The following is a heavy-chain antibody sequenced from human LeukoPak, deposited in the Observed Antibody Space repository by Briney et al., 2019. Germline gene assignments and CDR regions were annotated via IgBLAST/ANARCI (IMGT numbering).Heavy chain of an antibody. D-gene: IGHD6-6*01. V-gene: IGHV1-24*01. CDR2: FDPEDGET. CDR1: GYTLTELS. J-gene: IGHJ5*02. CDR3: ATFEYSSSSAWFDP. Sequence: ASVKVSFKVSGYTLTELSMHWVRQAPGKGLEWMGGFDPEDGETIYAQKFQGRVTMTEDTSTDTAYMELSSLRSEDTAVYYCATFEYSSSSAWFDPWGQGTLVTVSS.